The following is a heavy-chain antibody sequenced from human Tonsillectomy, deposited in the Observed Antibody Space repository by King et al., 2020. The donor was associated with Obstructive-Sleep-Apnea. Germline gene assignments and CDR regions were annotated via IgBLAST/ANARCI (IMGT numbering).Heavy chain of an antibody. CDR3: AKKRVRDGFTNFFDY. Sequence: VQLLESGGPLVQPGGSLRLSCAASGFTFSSYAMSWVRQAQGKGLEWISSISGSAVSTYYADSVKGRFTISRDSSKNTLYLRMNSLRVEDTAVYYCAKKRVRDGFTNFFDYWGQGTLVTVSS. CDR2: ISGSAVST. CDR1: GFTFSSYA. J-gene: IGHJ4*02. D-gene: IGHD5-24*01. V-gene: IGHV3-23*01.